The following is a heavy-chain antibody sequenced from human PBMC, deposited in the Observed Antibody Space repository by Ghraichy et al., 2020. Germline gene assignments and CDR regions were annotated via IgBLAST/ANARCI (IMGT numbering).Heavy chain of an antibody. D-gene: IGHD2-21*02. Sequence: SQTLSLTCAVSGGSISSGGYSWSWIRQPPGKGLEWIGYIYHSGSTYYNPSLKSRVTISVDRSKNQFSLKLSSVTAADTAVYYCARRVVTAVRENWFDPWGQGTLVTVSS. CDR1: GGSISSGGYS. V-gene: IGHV4-30-2*01. CDR3: ARRVVTAVRENWFDP. CDR2: IYHSGST. J-gene: IGHJ5*02.